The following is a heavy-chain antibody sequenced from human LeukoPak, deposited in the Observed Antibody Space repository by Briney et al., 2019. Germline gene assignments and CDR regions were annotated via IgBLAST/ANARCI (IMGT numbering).Heavy chain of an antibody. D-gene: IGHD2-15*01. CDR1: GFTFSTYA. Sequence: GGSLRLSCAASGFTFSTYAMAWVRQAPGKGLEWVSAISGSGGRTYYADSVKGRVTISRDNSKNTVYLQMSSLRAEDTAVYYCAKDTEHGYCSGTSCYPGMFDCWGQGTLVTVSS. CDR3: AKDTEHGYCSGTSCYPGMFDC. J-gene: IGHJ4*01. CDR2: ISGSGGRT. V-gene: IGHV3-23*01.